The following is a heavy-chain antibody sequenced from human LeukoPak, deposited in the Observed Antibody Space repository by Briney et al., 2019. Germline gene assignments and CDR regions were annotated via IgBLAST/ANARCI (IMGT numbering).Heavy chain of an antibody. Sequence: PGRSLRLSCAASGFTFSSYGMHWVRQAPGKGLERVAVIWYDGSNKYYADSVKGRFTISRDNAKNTLFLQMNSLRAEDTAVYYCTRDKNYSFDYWGQGILVTVSS. V-gene: IGHV3-33*01. CDR1: GFTFSSYG. J-gene: IGHJ4*02. D-gene: IGHD1-7*01. CDR2: IWYDGSNK. CDR3: TRDKNYSFDY.